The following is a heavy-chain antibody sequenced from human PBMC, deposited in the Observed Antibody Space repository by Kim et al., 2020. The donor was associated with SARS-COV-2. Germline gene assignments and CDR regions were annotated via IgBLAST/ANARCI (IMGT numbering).Heavy chain of an antibody. J-gene: IGHJ6*02. CDR3: AKGVRGTITTIGGV. CDR1: GFTFSSSG. CDR2: ISFDGSNK. D-gene: IGHD4-4*01. Sequence: GGSLRLSCAASGFTFSSSGMHWVRQAPGKGLEWVAVISFDGSNKYYADSVRGRFTISRDNSKNTLYLQMNSLRAEDTAVYYCAKGVRGTITTIGGVWGQGTTVTVSS. V-gene: IGHV3-30*18.